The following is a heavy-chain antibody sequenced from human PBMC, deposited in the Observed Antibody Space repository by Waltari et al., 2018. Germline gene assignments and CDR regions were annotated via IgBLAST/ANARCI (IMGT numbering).Heavy chain of an antibody. Sequence: VESGGGLIQPGASLRLSCAASGFTVSSTYMAWVRQAPGKGPEWVSVIFTSGSTYHADSVKGRFTISRDNSENTVHLQMKNLTAEDTALYYCARATNWVLEAFDLWGQGTMVTVSP. CDR1: GFTVSSTY. D-gene: IGHD1-1*01. J-gene: IGHJ3*01. V-gene: IGHV3-53*01. CDR3: ARATNWVLEAFDL. CDR2: IFTSGST.